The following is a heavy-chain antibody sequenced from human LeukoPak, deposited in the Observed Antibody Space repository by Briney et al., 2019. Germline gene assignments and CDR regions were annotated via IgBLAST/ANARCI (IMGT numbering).Heavy chain of an antibody. CDR3: AGGSFKNAFDI. CDR1: GGSISSYY. Sequence: SETLSLTCTVSGGSISSYYWSWIRQPPGKGLEWIGYIYYSGSTNYNPSLKSRVTISVDTSKNQFSLKLSSVTAADPAVYYCAGGSFKNAFDIWGQGTMVTVSS. D-gene: IGHD1-26*01. CDR2: IYYSGST. V-gene: IGHV4-59*01. J-gene: IGHJ3*02.